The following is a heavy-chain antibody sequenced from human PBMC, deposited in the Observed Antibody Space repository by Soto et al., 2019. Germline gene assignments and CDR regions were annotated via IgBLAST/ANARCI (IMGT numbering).Heavy chain of an antibody. Sequence: QIQLLQSGAEVKKPGASVKVTCKASGYTFRNFGISWVRQAPGQGLEWMGWISAYNANANYAQKFQGRLPMTADTSTSTAYMELRSLRSDDTAVDYCAREKSYFDYWGQGTLVTVSS. CDR2: ISAYNANA. V-gene: IGHV1-18*01. J-gene: IGHJ4*02. CDR3: AREKSYFDY. CDR1: GYTFRNFG.